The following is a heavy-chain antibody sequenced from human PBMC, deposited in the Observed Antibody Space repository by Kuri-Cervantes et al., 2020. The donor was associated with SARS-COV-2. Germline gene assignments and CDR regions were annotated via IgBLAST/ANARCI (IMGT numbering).Heavy chain of an antibody. CDR1: GFTFSNYA. D-gene: IGHD3-3*01. V-gene: IGHV3-23*01. CDR2: ISGSGSST. Sequence: GGSLRLSCAASGFTFSNYAMNWVRQAPGKGLEWVSTISGSGSSTYYADSVKGRFTISRDNSKNTLYLQMNSLKTEDTAVYYCTRHGEYDFWSGYYVYYYYYMDVWGKGTTVTVSS. J-gene: IGHJ6*03. CDR3: TRHGEYDFWSGYYVYYYYYMDV.